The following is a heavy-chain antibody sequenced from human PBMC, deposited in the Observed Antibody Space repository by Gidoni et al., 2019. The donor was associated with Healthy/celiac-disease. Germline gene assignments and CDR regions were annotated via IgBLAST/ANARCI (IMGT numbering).Heavy chain of an antibody. Sequence: EVQRVESGGGLVKPGGSLRRSCAASGFTFSSYSMNWVRQAPGKGLEWVSSIRSSSSYIYYADSGKGRFIISRDNAKNSLYLQMNSLRAEDTAVYYCARDRVATMGLDAFDIWGQGTMVTVSS. J-gene: IGHJ3*02. CDR2: IRSSSSYI. CDR1: GFTFSSYS. D-gene: IGHD5-12*01. CDR3: ARDRVATMGLDAFDI. V-gene: IGHV3-21*01.